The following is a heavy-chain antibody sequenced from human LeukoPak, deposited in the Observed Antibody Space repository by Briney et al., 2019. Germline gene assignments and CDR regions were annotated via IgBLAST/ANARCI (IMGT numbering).Heavy chain of an antibody. CDR2: IYWDDDK. D-gene: IGHD2-15*01. V-gene: IGHV2-5*02. Sequence: SGPTLVNPTQTLTLTCTFSGFSLSTSGEAVGWIRQPPGKALEWLALIYWDDDKRYSPSLKSRLTITKDTSKNQVVLTLANMDPVDTATYYCAHQMAYCSRGSCYGHRDFDYWGQGTLVTVSS. CDR1: GFSLSTSGEA. J-gene: IGHJ4*02. CDR3: AHQMAYCSRGSCYGHRDFDY.